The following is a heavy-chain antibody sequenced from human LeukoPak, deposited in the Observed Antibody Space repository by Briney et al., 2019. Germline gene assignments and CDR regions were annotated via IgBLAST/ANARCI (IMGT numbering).Heavy chain of an antibody. V-gene: IGHV3-48*04. CDR2: ISSSSTI. CDR1: GFTFSSSP. J-gene: IGHJ4*02. CDR3: ARSGDY. Sequence: GGSLRLSCAASGFTFSSSPMNWVRQAPGKGLEWVSYISSSSTIYYADSVKGRFTISRDNAKNSLCLQMTSRRVEDTAVDYCARSGDYWGQGTLVTVSS.